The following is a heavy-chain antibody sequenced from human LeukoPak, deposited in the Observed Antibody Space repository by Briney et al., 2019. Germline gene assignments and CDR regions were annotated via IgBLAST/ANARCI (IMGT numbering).Heavy chain of an antibody. D-gene: IGHD4-23*01. CDR2: ISSNGGST. J-gene: IGHJ1*01. V-gene: IGHV3-64*01. Sequence: GGSLRLSCAASGFTFSSYAMHWVRQAPGKGLEYVSAISSNGGSTYANSVKGRFTISRDNSKNTLYLQMGSLRAEDMAVYYCARDSYGGNGIYFQHWGQGTLVTVSS. CDR3: ARDSYGGNGIYFQH. CDR1: GFTFSSYA.